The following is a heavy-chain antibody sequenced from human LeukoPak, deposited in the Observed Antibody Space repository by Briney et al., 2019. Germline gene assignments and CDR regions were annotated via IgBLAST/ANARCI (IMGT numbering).Heavy chain of an antibody. V-gene: IGHV1-2*02. J-gene: IGHJ5*02. Sequence: ASVKVSCKASGYTFTGYYMHWVRQAPGQGLEWMGWINPNSGGTNYAQKFQGRVTMTRDTSISTAYKELSRLRSDDTAVYYCARARIAAAGKNWFDPWGQGTLVTVSS. CDR3: ARARIAAAGKNWFDP. CDR1: GYTFTGYY. D-gene: IGHD6-13*01. CDR2: INPNSGGT.